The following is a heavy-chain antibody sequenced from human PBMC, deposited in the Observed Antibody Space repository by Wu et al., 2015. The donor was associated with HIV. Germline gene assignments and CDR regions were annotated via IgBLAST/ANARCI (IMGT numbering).Heavy chain of an antibody. CDR2: INPNSGGT. D-gene: IGHD1-26*01. J-gene: IGHJ6*02. CDR1: GYTFTGYY. Sequence: QVQLVQSGAEVKKPGASVKVSCKASGYTFTGYYMHWVRQAPGQGLEWMGWINPNSGGTNYAQKFQGRVTMTRDTSISTAYMELSRLRSDDTAVYYCARGRGGGSYYHYYYGMDVWGQGTTVTVSS. V-gene: IGHV1-2*02. CDR3: ARGRGGGSYYHYYYGMDV.